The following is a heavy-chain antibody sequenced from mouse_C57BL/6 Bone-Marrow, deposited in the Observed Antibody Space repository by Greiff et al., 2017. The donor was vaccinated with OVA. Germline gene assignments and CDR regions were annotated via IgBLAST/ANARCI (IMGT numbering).Heavy chain of an antibody. J-gene: IGHJ3*01. CDR2: ISDGGSYT. D-gene: IGHD2-1*01. CDR1: GFTFSSYA. Sequence: EVQLVESGGGLVKPGGSLKLSCAASGFTFSSYAMSWVRQTPEKRLEWVATISDGGSYTYYPDNVKGRFTISRDNAKNNLYLQMSHLKSEDTAMYYCARDGNYEFAYWGQGTLVTVSA. V-gene: IGHV5-4*01. CDR3: ARDGNYEFAY.